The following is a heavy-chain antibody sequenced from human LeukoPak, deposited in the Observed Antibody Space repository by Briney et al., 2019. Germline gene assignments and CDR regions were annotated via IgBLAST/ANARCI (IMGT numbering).Heavy chain of an antibody. CDR3: ARAKDFWSGRKYFDY. CDR1: GYSISSGYY. V-gene: IGHV4-38-2*02. CDR2: IHHSGST. D-gene: IGHD3-3*01. J-gene: IGHJ4*02. Sequence: PSETLSLTCTVSGYSISSGYYWGWIRQPPGKGLEWIGSIHHSGSTYYNPSLKSRVTISVDTSKNQFSLKLSSVTAADTAVYYCARAKDFWSGRKYFDYWGQGTLVTVSS.